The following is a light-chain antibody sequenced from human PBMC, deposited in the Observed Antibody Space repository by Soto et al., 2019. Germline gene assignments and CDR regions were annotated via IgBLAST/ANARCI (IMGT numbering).Light chain of an antibody. CDR2: VAS. CDR1: QGISSY. V-gene: IGKV1-8*01. Sequence: AIRMTQSPSSFSASTGDRVTITCRASQGISSYLAWYQQKPGKAPKLLVYVASTLQSGVPSRFSGSGSGTDFSLSINSLQPEDFATYYCQQLNSYRLTFGGGTKVDI. CDR3: QQLNSYRLT. J-gene: IGKJ4*01.